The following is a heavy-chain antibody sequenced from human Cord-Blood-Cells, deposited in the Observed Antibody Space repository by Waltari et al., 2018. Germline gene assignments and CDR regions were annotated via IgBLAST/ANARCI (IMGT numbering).Heavy chain of an antibody. J-gene: IGHJ4*02. Sequence: QVQLQQWGAGLLKPSETLSLTCAVYGGSFSGSYWSWIRQPPGKGLEWIGEINHSGSTNYNPSLKSRVTISVDTSKNQFSLKLSSVTAADTAVYYCASRRGSYYYFDYWGQGTLVTVSS. D-gene: IGHD1-26*01. CDR2: INHSGST. CDR3: ASRRGSYYYFDY. CDR1: GGSFSGSY. V-gene: IGHV4-34*01.